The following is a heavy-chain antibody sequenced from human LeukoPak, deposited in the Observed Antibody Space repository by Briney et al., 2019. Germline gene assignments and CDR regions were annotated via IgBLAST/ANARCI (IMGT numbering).Heavy chain of an antibody. V-gene: IGHV3-21*01. Sequence: PGGSLRLSCAASGFTFSSCSMNWVRQAPGKGLEWVSSISSSSSYIYYADSVKGRFTISRDNAKNSLYLQMNSLRAEDTAVYYCARGRLIAAAGNGDAFDIWGQGTMVTVSS. J-gene: IGHJ3*02. D-gene: IGHD6-13*01. CDR1: GFTFSSCS. CDR2: ISSSSSYI. CDR3: ARGRLIAAAGNGDAFDI.